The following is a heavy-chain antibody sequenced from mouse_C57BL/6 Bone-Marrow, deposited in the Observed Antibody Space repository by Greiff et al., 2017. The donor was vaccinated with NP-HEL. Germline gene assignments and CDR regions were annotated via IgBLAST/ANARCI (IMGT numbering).Heavy chain of an antibody. J-gene: IGHJ2*01. CDR1: GYAFSSSW. CDR2: IYPGDGNT. V-gene: IGHV1-82*01. D-gene: IGHD4-1*01. CDR3: ARWGDWANYFDY. Sequence: VQLKESGPELVKPGASVKISCKASGYAFSSSWMNWVKPRPGKGLEWIGRIYPGDGNTNYNGQFKGKATLTADKSSSTAYMQLSSLTSEDSAVYFCARWGDWANYFDYWGQGTTLTVSS.